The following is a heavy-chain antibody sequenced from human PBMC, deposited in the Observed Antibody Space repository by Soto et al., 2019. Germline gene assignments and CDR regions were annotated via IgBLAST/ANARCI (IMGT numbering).Heavy chain of an antibody. V-gene: IGHV3-33*01. J-gene: IGHJ4*02. Sequence: GGSLRLSCAASGFTFSSYGMHWVRQAPGKGLEWVAVIWYDGSNKYYADSVKGRFTISRDNSKNTLYLQMNSLRAEDTAVYYCARDIPVAVFDYWGQGTLVTVSS. CDR2: IWYDGSNK. CDR3: ARDIPVAVFDY. CDR1: GFTFSSYG. D-gene: IGHD6-19*01.